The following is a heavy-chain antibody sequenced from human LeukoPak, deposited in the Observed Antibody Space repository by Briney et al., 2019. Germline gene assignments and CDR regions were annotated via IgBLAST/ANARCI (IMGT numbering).Heavy chain of an antibody. V-gene: IGHV3-64D*06. J-gene: IGHJ4*02. CDR1: GFTFSSYA. D-gene: IGHD6-19*01. CDR2: ISSNGGST. CDR3: AGVSESGWYYFDY. Sequence: SGGSLRLSCSASGFTFSSYAMHWVRQAPGKGLEYVSAISSNGGSTYYADSVKGRFTISRDNSKNTLYLQMSSLRAEDTAVYYCAGVSESGWYYFDYWGQGTLVTVSS.